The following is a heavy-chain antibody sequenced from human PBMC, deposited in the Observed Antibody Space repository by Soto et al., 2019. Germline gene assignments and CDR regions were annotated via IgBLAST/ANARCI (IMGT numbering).Heavy chain of an antibody. CDR1: GGAFGRST. Sequence: SVKGSCRASGGAFGRSTISWVRQDPGQGLEWMGGIIPIFGTANYAQKFQGRVTITADESTSTAYMELSSLRSEDTAVYYCARLRFPNYFEYWGQGTLVTVSS. D-gene: IGHD3-3*01. CDR2: IIPIFGTA. J-gene: IGHJ4*02. CDR3: ARLRFPNYFEY. V-gene: IGHV1-69*13.